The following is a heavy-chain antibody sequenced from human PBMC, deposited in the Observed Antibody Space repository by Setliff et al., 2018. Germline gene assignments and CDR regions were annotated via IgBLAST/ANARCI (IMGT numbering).Heavy chain of an antibody. V-gene: IGHV3-48*01. D-gene: IGHD3-3*01. Sequence: LGGSLRLSCAASGITLRTYSLNWVRQAPGRGLEWISFISSDSRTTYYADSVKGRFTISRDNDKNTLDLQMNSLRAEDSAMYYCTRGTFSDFWSGDYYDYWGQGTLVTVSS. CDR3: TRGTFSDFWSGDYYDY. J-gene: IGHJ4*02. CDR1: GITLRTYS. CDR2: ISSDSRTT.